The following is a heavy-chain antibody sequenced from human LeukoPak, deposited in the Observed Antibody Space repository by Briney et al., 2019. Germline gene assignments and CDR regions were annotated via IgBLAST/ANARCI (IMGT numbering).Heavy chain of an antibody. CDR1: GDSVSSNSAA. CDR2: TYYKSKWYN. D-gene: IGHD3-10*01. Sequence: SQTLSLTCAISGDSVSSNSAAWNWIRQSPSRGLEWLGRTYYKSKWYNDYAVSVKSRITINPDTSKNQFSLQLNSVTPEDTAVYYCARDDSPLYYGSGNFDYWGQGTLVTVSS. CDR3: ARDDSPLYYGSGNFDY. V-gene: IGHV6-1*01. J-gene: IGHJ4*02.